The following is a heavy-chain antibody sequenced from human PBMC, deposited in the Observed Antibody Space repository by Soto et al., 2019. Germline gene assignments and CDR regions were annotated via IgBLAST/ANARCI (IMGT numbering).Heavy chain of an antibody. CDR1: RYIFNKYG. V-gene: IGHV1-18*01. Sequence: ASVKVSCKACRYIFNKYGFNWVRQAPGQEVEWMGRISAFNGYTNFAQKFQGRVTLTTDTSTNTAYMELSGLRSDDTAIYYCARGRGVVIPAGTPDAFDVWGQGTMVTVSS. CDR3: ARGRGVVIPAGTPDAFDV. CDR2: ISAFNGYT. J-gene: IGHJ3*01. D-gene: IGHD2-21*01.